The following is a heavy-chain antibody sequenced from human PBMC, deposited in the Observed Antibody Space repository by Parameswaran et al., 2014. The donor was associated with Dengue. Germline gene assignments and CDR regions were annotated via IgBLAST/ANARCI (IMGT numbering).Heavy chain of an antibody. V-gene: IGHV1-2*04. J-gene: IGHJ2*01. Sequence: WVRQAPGQGLEWMGWINPNSGGTNYAQKFQGWVTMTRDTSISTAYMELSRLRSDDTAVYYCAREGDGYFDLWGRGTLVTVSS. CDR2: INPNSGGT. D-gene: IGHD3-16*01. CDR3: AREGDGYFDL.